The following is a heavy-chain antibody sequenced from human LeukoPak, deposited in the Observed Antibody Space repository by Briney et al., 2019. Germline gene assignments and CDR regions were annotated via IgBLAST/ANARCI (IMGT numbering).Heavy chain of an antibody. CDR2: TNAGNGNT. D-gene: IGHD6-13*01. J-gene: IGHJ6*04. Sequence: ASVKVSCKASGYTFTSYAMHWVRQAPGQRLEWMGWTNAGNGNTKYSQKFQGRVTITRDTSASTAYMELSSLRSEDTAVSYCAREKQQLGQDYYYGIDVWGKGTTVTVSS. CDR1: GYTFTSYA. V-gene: IGHV1-3*01. CDR3: AREKQQLGQDYYYGIDV.